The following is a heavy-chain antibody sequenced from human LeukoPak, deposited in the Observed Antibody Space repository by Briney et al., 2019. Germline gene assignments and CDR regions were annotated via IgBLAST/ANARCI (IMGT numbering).Heavy chain of an antibody. D-gene: IGHD3-9*01. CDR3: ARPTIFEYYFDY. V-gene: IGHV4-4*07. J-gene: IGHJ4*02. Sequence: SETLSLTCTVSGDSFNSYYWSWIRQPAGKGLEWIGRIYTSGSTNYNPSLRSRVTMSVDTSKNQFSLNLSSVTAADTAVYYCARPTIFEYYFDYWGQGTLVTVSS. CDR1: GDSFNSYY. CDR2: IYTSGST.